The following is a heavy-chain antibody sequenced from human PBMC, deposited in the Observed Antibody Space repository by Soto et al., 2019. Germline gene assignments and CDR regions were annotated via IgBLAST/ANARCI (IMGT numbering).Heavy chain of an antibody. V-gene: IGHV4-39*01. J-gene: IGHJ3*02. CDR1: GGSISSSSYY. D-gene: IGHD3-10*01. CDR2: IYYSGST. CDR3: ALTLMWFGGPDTFDT. Sequence: SETLSLTCTVSGGSISSSSYYWGWIRQPPGKGLEWIGSIYYSGSTYYNPSLKSRVTISVDTSKNQFSLKLSSVTAADTALYYCALTLMWFGGPDTFDTWCQGTMAT.